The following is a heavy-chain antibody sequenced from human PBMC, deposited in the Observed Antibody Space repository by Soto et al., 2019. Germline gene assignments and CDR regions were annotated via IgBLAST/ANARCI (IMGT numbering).Heavy chain of an antibody. V-gene: IGHV4-31*03. J-gene: IGHJ5*02. CDR2: ICYSGST. Sequence: PSETLSLTCTVSGGSISSGAYYWSWIRQHPGKGLEWIGYICYSGSTYYNPSLKSRVTISVDTSQNQFSLKLSSVTAADTAVYYFVGERSCSSSRCYEGSWFDPWGQGTLVTVSS. D-gene: IGHD2-2*01. CDR1: GGSISSGAYY. CDR3: VGERSCSSSRCYEGSWFDP.